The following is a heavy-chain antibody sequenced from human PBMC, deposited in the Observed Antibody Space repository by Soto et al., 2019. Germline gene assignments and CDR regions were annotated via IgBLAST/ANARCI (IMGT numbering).Heavy chain of an antibody. CDR1: GDSISSYY. Sequence: SETLSLTCSVSGDSISSYYWSWIRQPPGKGLEWIGYMYNTGSTIYNPSLKSRVTISVDTSKNQFSLKLNSVTAADTAVYYCARVEYCGGDCYPNWLDPWGQGTLVTVSS. D-gene: IGHD2-21*02. V-gene: IGHV4-59*01. CDR3: ARVEYCGGDCYPNWLDP. CDR2: MYNTGST. J-gene: IGHJ5*02.